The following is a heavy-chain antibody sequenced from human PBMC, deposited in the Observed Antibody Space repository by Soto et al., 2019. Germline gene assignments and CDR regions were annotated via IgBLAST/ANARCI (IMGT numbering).Heavy chain of an antibody. V-gene: IGHV1-69*01. CDR1: GGTFSSYA. J-gene: IGHJ6*02. CDR3: ATVYYYDSSGYSPSYYYGMDV. D-gene: IGHD3-22*01. Sequence: QVQLVQSGAEVKKPGSSVKVSCKASGGTFSSYAISWVRQAPGQGLEWMGGIIPIFGTANYAQKFQGRVTITADESTSTAYMELSSLRSEYTAVYYCATVYYYDSSGYSPSYYYGMDVWGQGTTVTVSS. CDR2: IIPIFGTA.